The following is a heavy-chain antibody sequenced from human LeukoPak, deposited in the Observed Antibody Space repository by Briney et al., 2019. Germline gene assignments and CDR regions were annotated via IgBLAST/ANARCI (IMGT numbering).Heavy chain of an antibody. CDR3: ARRTRYYDILTGYPRRWFDP. V-gene: IGHV4-59*12. D-gene: IGHD3-9*01. CDR1: GGSISSYY. J-gene: IGHJ5*02. Sequence: PSETLSLTCTVSGGSISSYYWSWIRQPPGKGLEWIGYIYYSGSTNYNPSLKSRVTISVDTSKNQFSLKLSSVTAADTAVYYCARRTRYYDILTGYPRRWFDPWGQGTLVTVSS. CDR2: IYYSGST.